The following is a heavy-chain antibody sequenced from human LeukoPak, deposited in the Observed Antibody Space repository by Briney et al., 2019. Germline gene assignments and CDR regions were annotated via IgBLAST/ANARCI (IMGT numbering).Heavy chain of an antibody. Sequence: SETLPLTCAVYGGSFSGYCWSWIRQPPGKGLEWIGEINHSGSTNYNPSLKSRVTISVDTSKNQFSLKLSSVTAADTAVYYCARGYDSSGYYFDYWGQGTLVTVSS. CDR2: INHSGST. J-gene: IGHJ4*02. V-gene: IGHV4-34*01. D-gene: IGHD3-22*01. CDR1: GGSFSGYC. CDR3: ARGYDSSGYYFDY.